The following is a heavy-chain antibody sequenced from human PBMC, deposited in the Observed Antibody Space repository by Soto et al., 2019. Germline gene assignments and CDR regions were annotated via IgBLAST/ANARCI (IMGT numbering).Heavy chain of an antibody. CDR1: GGSFSGYY. J-gene: IGHJ5*02. V-gene: IGHV4-34*01. CDR2: INHSRST. CDR3: ARGIGSGGSLHWFDP. Sequence: QVQLQQWGAGLLKPSETLSLTCAVYGGSFSGYYWSWIRQPPGKGLEWIGKINHSRSTNYNPSLKGRVTVSVDTSKNQISLKLSSVTAADTAVYYCARGIGSGGSLHWFDPWGQGTLVTVSS. D-gene: IGHD2-15*01.